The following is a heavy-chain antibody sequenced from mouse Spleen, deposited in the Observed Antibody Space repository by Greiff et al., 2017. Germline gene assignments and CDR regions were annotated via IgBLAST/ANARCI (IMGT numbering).Heavy chain of an antibody. CDR2: ISSGGGNT. J-gene: IGHJ4*01. V-gene: IGHV5-9-3*01. CDR1: GFTFSSYA. Sequence: EVQWVESGGGLVKLGGSLKLSCAASGFTFSSYAMSWVRQTPEKRLEWVATISSGGGNTYYPDSVKGRFTISRDNAKNTLYLQMSSLKSEDTAMYYCARQGRYDDAMDYWGQGTSVTVSS. CDR3: ARQGRYDDAMDY. D-gene: IGHD2-14*01.